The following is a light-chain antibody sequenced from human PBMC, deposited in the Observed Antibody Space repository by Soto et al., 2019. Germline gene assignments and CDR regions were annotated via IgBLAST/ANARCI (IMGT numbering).Light chain of an antibody. CDR2: GAS. Sequence: EIVMTQSPATLSVSPGERVTLSCRASESINSNLVWYQNRPGQAPRLVIYGASTRATGIPARFSGSGSGTDFTLTISSLQSEDLAVYYCQQCHNWPRTFGQGTKVDIK. CDR1: ESINSN. CDR3: QQCHNWPRT. V-gene: IGKV3-15*01. J-gene: IGKJ1*01.